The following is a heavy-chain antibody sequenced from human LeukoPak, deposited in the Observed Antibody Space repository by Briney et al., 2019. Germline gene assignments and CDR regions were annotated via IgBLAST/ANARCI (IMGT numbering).Heavy chain of an antibody. CDR1: GFTFSSYA. CDR3: ARGESELWLYFDY. D-gene: IGHD5-18*01. Sequence: PTGRSLRLSCAASGFTFSSYAMHWVRQAPGKGLEWVAVISYDGSNKYYADSVKGRFTISRDNSKNTLYLQMNSLRAEDTAVYYCARGESELWLYFDYWGQGTLVTVSS. V-gene: IGHV3-30-3*01. J-gene: IGHJ4*02. CDR2: ISYDGSNK.